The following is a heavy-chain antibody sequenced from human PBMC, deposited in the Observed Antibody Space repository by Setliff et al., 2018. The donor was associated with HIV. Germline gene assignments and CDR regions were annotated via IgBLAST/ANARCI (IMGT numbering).Heavy chain of an antibody. CDR1: GFTFSDYE. V-gene: IGHV3-66*02. CDR3: ARSRPYNSALDY. Sequence: PGGSLRLSCEASGFTFSDYEMSWVRQAPGKGLEWVSTIYSDGSTYHRDSVKGRFTLSRDNSKNTVYLQVGSLRPDDTAMYYCARSRPYNSALDYWGQGTLVTVSS. D-gene: IGHD6-25*01. J-gene: IGHJ4*02. CDR2: IYSDGST.